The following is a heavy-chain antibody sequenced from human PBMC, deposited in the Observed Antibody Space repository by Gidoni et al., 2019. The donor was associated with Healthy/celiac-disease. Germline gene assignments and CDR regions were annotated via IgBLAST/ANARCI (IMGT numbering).Heavy chain of an antibody. J-gene: IGHJ4*02. CDR3: AKEPDY. Sequence: QVQLGESGGGVVQPGRPLRLSCAASGFPFSSHGMHWVRQAPGKGLEWVAVISYDGSNKYYADSVKGRFTISRDNSKNTLYLQMNSLRAEDTAVYYCAKEPDYWGQGTLVTVSS. CDR2: ISYDGSNK. V-gene: IGHV3-30*18. CDR1: GFPFSSHG.